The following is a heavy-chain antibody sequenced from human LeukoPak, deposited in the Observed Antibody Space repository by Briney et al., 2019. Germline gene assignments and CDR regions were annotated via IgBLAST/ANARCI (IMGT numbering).Heavy chain of an antibody. Sequence: GGSLRLSCAASGFTFSSYGMHWVRQAPGKGLEWVAFIRYDGSNKYYADSVKGRFTISRDNAKNSLYLQMNSLRAEDTAVYYCARIVYYDSSGLDYWGQGTLVTVSS. CDR2: IRYDGSNK. CDR3: ARIVYYDSSGLDY. CDR1: GFTFSSYG. J-gene: IGHJ4*02. D-gene: IGHD3-22*01. V-gene: IGHV3-30*02.